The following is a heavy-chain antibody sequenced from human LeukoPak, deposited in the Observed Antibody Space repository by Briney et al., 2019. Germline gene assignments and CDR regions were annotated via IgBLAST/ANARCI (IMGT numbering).Heavy chain of an antibody. CDR1: GGSISSGGYY. J-gene: IGHJ3*02. V-gene: IGHV4-30-2*01. Sequence: SETLSLTCTVSGGSISSGGYYWSWIRQPPGKGLEWIGYIYHSGSTYYNPSLKSRVTISVDRSKNQFSLKLSSVTAADTAVYYCASRQDIVVVPAAMRGSSGAFDIWGQGTMVTVSS. CDR3: ASRQDIVVVPAAMRGSSGAFDI. CDR2: IYHSGST. D-gene: IGHD2-2*01.